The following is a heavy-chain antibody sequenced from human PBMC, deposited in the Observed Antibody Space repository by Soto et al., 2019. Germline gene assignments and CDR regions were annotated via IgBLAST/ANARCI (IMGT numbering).Heavy chain of an antibody. J-gene: IGHJ4*02. CDR3: ARGIVGATSNGLSDY. D-gene: IGHD1-26*01. Sequence: SETLSLTCAVYGGSFSGYYWSWIRQPPGKGLEWIGEINHSGSTNYNPSLKSRVTISVDTSKNQFSLKLSSVTAADTAVYYCARGIVGATSNGLSDYWGQGTLVTVSS. V-gene: IGHV4-34*01. CDR1: GGSFSGYY. CDR2: INHSGST.